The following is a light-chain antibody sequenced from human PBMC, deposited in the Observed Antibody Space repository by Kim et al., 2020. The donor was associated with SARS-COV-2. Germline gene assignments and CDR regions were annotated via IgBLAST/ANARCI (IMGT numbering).Light chain of an antibody. CDR1: SVGSKS. V-gene: IGLV3-21*04. CDR2: YDS. J-gene: IGLJ2*01. Sequence: PGKTAMITCGGSSVGSKSVHWYQQMPGQAPVLVISYDSDRPSGIPERFSGSNSGNTATLTISRVEAGDEAGYYCQVWDSSGDHRVVFGGGTQLTVL. CDR3: QVWDSSGDHRVV.